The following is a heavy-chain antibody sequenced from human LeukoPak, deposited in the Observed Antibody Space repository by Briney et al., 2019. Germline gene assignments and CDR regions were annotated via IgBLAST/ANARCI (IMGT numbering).Heavy chain of an antibody. CDR2: IYSGGTT. CDR1: GFTVSSTY. J-gene: IGHJ4*02. Sequence: GGSLRLSCAASGFTVSSTYMSWVRQAPGKGLEWVSVIYSGGTTYYADSVKGRFTISRDNSKNTLYLQMNSLRTEDTAVYYCARDLYDYGSYWGQGTLVTVSS. D-gene: IGHD4/OR15-4a*01. CDR3: ARDLYDYGSY. V-gene: IGHV3-66*01.